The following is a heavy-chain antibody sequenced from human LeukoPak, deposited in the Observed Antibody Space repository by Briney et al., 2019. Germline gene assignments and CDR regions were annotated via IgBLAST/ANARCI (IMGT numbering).Heavy chain of an antibody. CDR3: ARVSWFPRTSYYYLDV. CDR1: GGSISSSSYY. J-gene: IGHJ6*03. CDR2: IYYSGST. Sequence: PSETLSLTCTVSGGSISSSSYYWGCIRQPPGKGLEWIGSIYYSGSTYYNPSLKSRVTISVDTSKNQFSLKLSSVTAADTAVYYCARVSWFPRTSYYYLDVWGKGTTVTVSS. D-gene: IGHD3-9*01. V-gene: IGHV4-39*07.